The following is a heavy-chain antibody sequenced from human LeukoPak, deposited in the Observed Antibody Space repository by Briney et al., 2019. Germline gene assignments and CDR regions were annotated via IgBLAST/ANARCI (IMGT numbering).Heavy chain of an antibody. Sequence: GGSLRLSCAASGFTFSSYAMSWVRQAPGKGLEWVSAISGSGGSTDYADSVKGRFTISRDNSKNTLFLQMNSLRAEDTAVYYCAKAAGVAVADTGNGYFQHWGQGTLVTVSS. V-gene: IGHV3-23*01. J-gene: IGHJ1*01. CDR2: ISGSGGST. CDR1: GFTFSSYA. CDR3: AKAAGVAVADTGNGYFQH. D-gene: IGHD6-13*01.